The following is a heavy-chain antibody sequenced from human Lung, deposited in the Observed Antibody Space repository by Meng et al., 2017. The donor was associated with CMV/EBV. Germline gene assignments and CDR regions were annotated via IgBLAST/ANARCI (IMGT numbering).Heavy chain of an antibody. J-gene: IGHJ4*02. CDR1: GGTFRSTS. D-gene: IGHD3-16*02. Sequence: SVXVSXKASGGTFRSTSLMWVRQAPGQGLEWMGGITPAIETADYAQKFRDRVTITTDDSATTAYMEMNSLRSEDTAVYFCARGPSITVGGVIIWPLEDWXQGTXVTVYS. V-gene: IGHV1-69*05. CDR3: ARGPSITVGGVIIWPLED. CDR2: ITPAIETA.